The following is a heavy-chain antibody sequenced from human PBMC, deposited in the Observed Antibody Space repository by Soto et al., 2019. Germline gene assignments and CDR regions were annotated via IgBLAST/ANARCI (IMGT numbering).Heavy chain of an antibody. CDR2: IYYSGST. V-gene: IGHV4-31*03. CDR3: ALNREGYYGSGSYWWFDP. D-gene: IGHD3-10*01. J-gene: IGHJ5*02. CDR1: GGSISSGGYY. Sequence: SETLSLTCTVSGGSISSGGYYWSWIRQHPGKGLEWIGYIYYSGSTYYNPSLKSRVTISVDTSKNQFSLKLSSVTAADTAVYYCALNREGYYGSGSYWWFDPWGQGTLVTVSS.